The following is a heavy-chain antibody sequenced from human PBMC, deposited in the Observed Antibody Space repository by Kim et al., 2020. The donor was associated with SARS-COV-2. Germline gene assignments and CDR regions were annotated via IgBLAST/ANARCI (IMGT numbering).Heavy chain of an antibody. J-gene: IGHJ6*02. D-gene: IGHD2-2*01. CDR1: GGSFSGYY. Sequence: SETLSLTCAVYGGSFSGYYWSWIRQPPGKGLEWIGEINHSGSTNYNPSLKSLVTISVDTSKNQFSLKLSSVTAADTAVHYCARGAYCSSTSCWDDYYYYGMDVWGQGTTVTVSS. CDR3: ARGAYCSSTSCWDDYYYYGMDV. V-gene: IGHV4-34*01. CDR2: INHSGST.